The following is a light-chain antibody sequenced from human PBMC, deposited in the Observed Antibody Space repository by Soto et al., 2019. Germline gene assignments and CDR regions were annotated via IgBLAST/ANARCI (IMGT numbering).Light chain of an antibody. CDR1: QSISSW. Sequence: DLQMTQSPSTLSASVGDRVTITCRASQSISSWLARYQQKPGKAPKLLIYKASSLESGVPSRFSGSGSGTEFTLTISSLQPDDFATYYCQQYNSYSRYTFGQGTKLEIK. V-gene: IGKV1-5*03. CDR2: KAS. CDR3: QQYNSYSRYT. J-gene: IGKJ2*01.